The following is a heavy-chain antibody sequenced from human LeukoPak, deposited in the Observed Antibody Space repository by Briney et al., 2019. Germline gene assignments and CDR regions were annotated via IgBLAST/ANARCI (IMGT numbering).Heavy chain of an antibody. V-gene: IGHV3-30*02. CDR3: ARTWFGELYYFDY. J-gene: IGHJ4*02. D-gene: IGHD3-10*01. CDR2: IHHDGSNK. CDR1: GFTFSSYG. Sequence: GSLRLSCAASGFTFSSYGMHWVRQAPGKGLDWVAFIHHDGSNKYYADSVRGRFTISRDNSKNTLYLQMNSLRAEDTAVYYCARTWFGELYYFDYWGQGTLVTVSS.